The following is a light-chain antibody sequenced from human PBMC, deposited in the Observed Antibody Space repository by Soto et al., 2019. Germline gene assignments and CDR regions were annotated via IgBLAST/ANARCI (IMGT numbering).Light chain of an antibody. Sequence: DIQVTQSPPTLCAWVGDRVSMXCRASQTVSTGIGWYQQKPGEAPKLLIYKASSLQGAGPSRFSCSGSGTEFTRTISSLQPDDVATYYGQQLDSFPLTFGQGTRLEIK. CDR1: QTVSTG. CDR3: QQLDSFPLT. CDR2: KAS. J-gene: IGKJ5*01. V-gene: IGKV1-5*03.